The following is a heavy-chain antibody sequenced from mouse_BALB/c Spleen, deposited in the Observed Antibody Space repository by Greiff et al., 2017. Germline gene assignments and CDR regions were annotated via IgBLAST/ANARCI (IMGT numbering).Heavy chain of an antibody. CDR1: GYSITSGYY. J-gene: IGHJ3*01. Sequence: EVKLMESGPGLVKPSQSLSLTCSVTGYSITSGYYWNWIRQFPGNKLEWMGYISYDGSNNYNPSLKNRISITRDTSKNQFFLKLNSVTTEDTATYYCATLEEAYWGQGTLVTVSA. CDR2: ISYDGSN. V-gene: IGHV3-6*02. CDR3: ATLEEAY. D-gene: IGHD2-10*02.